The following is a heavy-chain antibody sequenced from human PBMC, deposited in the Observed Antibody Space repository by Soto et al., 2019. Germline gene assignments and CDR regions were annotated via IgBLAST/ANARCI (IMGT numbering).Heavy chain of an antibody. Sequence: GGSLRLSCAASGFTFSSYSMNWVRQAPGKGLEWVSSISSSSSYIYYADSVKGRFTISRDNAKNSLYLQMNSLRAEDTAVYYCARDVYYYDSSGYYLYFFDYWGQGTLVTVSS. J-gene: IGHJ4*02. V-gene: IGHV3-21*01. CDR3: ARDVYYYDSSGYYLYFFDY. D-gene: IGHD3-22*01. CDR1: GFTFSSYS. CDR2: ISSSSSYI.